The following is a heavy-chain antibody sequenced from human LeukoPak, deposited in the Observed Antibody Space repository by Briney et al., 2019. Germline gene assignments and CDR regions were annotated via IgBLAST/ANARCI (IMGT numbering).Heavy chain of an antibody. D-gene: IGHD6-19*01. CDR2: IYHSGST. CDR1: GGSISSGGYY. V-gene: IGHV4-30-2*01. Sequence: SETLSLTCSVSGGSISSGGYYWSWIRQPPGKGLEWIGYIYHSGSTYYNPSLKSRVTISVDRSKNQFSLKLSSVTAADTAVYYCARATPIAVAGTGPDYWGQGTLVTVSS. CDR3: ARATPIAVAGTGPDY. J-gene: IGHJ4*02.